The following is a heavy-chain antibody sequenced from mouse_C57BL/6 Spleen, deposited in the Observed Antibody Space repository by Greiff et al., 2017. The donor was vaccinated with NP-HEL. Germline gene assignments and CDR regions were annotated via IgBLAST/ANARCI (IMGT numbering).Heavy chain of an antibody. J-gene: IGHJ1*03. CDR1: GFTFTDYY. V-gene: IGHV7-3*01. D-gene: IGHD2-1*01. Sequence: EVQGVESGGGLVQPGGSLSLSCAASGFTFTDYYMSWVRQPPGKALEWLGFIRNKANGYTTEYSASVKGRFTISRDNSQSILYLQMNALRAEDRATYYCARYDGNYGDFDVWGTGTTVTVSS. CDR2: IRNKANGYTT. CDR3: ARYDGNYGDFDV.